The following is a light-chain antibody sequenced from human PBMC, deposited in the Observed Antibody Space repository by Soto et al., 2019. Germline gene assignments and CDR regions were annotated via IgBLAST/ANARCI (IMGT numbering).Light chain of an antibody. V-gene: IGLV2-14*01. CDR3: SSYTRSSTLYV. CDR2: EVS. Sequence: QSVLTQPASVSGSPGQSITISCTGTSSDVGGYNYVSWYQQHPGKAPKLMIYEVSNRPSGVSNRFSGSKSGNTASLTISGLQAEDEADYYCSSYTRSSTLYVFGTRTKV. CDR1: SSDVGGYNY. J-gene: IGLJ1*01.